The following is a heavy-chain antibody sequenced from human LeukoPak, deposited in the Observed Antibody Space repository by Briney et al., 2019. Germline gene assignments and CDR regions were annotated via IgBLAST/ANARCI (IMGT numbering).Heavy chain of an antibody. CDR1: GDSIISYY. J-gene: IGHJ4*02. D-gene: IGHD3-9*01. Sequence: ASETLSLTCTVSGDSIISYYWSWIRQPPGKGLEWIGYIYYSGSTNYNPSLKSRVTISVDTSKNQFSLKLSSVTAADTAVYYCARSPWVRYFDWLWVDYWGQGTLVTVSS. CDR2: IYYSGST. V-gene: IGHV4-59*12. CDR3: ARSPWVRYFDWLWVDY.